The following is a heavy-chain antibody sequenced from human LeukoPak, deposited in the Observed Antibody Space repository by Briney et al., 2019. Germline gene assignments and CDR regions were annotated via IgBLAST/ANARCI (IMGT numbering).Heavy chain of an antibody. Sequence: PGGSLRLSCAASGFIFSNYGMNWVRQAPGKGLEWVSSIGGSGGDTYYADSVKGRFTISRDNSKNTLHLQMNSLRAEDTAVYYCAGLKGMDVWGQGTTVTVSS. CDR2: IGGSGGDT. V-gene: IGHV3-23*01. CDR3: AGLKGMDV. J-gene: IGHJ6*02. CDR1: GFIFSNYG.